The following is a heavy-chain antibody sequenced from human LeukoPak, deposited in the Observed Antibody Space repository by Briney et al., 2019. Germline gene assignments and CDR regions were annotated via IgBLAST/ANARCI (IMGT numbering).Heavy chain of an antibody. Sequence: PGGSLRLSCAASGFTFSSYWMGWVRQAPGKGLEWVANIKQDGSEKYYVDSVKGRFTISRDNAKDSLYLQMNSLRAEDTAVYYCARSGRDCSGGSCYLAGYFDYWGQGTLVTVSS. D-gene: IGHD2-15*01. CDR3: ARSGRDCSGGSCYLAGYFDY. V-gene: IGHV3-7*01. J-gene: IGHJ4*02. CDR1: GFTFSSYW. CDR2: IKQDGSEK.